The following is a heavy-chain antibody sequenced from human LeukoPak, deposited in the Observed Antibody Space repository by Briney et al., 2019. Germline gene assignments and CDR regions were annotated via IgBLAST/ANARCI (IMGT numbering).Heavy chain of an antibody. Sequence: GGSLRLSCGASGFIFSNYGMHWVRQAPGKGLEWVAFIRHDGSIKFYADSVKGRFTISRDQANNTLYLQMNTLRDEDTAVYYCARGPRYSFYWGQGTLVSVSS. CDR1: GFIFSNYG. V-gene: IGHV3-30*02. D-gene: IGHD6-13*01. CDR2: IRHDGSIK. J-gene: IGHJ4*02. CDR3: ARGPRYSFY.